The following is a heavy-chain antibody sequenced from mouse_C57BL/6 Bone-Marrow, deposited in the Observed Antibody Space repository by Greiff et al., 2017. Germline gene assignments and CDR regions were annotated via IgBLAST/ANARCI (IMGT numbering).Heavy chain of an antibody. J-gene: IGHJ4*01. V-gene: IGHV1-69*01. Sequence: VQLQQPGAELVMPGASVKLSCKASGYTFTSYWMHWVKPRPGQGLAWIGELDPSDSYTNYNQKFKGKSTLTVDKSSSTAYMQLSSLTSEDSAVYYCARDSYYYGSSYYAMDYWGQGTSVTVSS. D-gene: IGHD1-1*01. CDR3: ARDSYYYGSSYYAMDY. CDR2: LDPSDSYT. CDR1: GYTFTSYW.